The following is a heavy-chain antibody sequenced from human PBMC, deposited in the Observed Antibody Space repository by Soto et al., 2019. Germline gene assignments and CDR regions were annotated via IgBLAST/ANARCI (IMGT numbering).Heavy chain of an antibody. CDR1: GGSISRYY. D-gene: IGHD3-3*01. V-gene: IGHV4-59*08. CDR3: ARGITIFGVVARDYYYYMDV. J-gene: IGHJ6*03. Sequence: PSETLALTCTVSGGSISRYYWSWIRQPPGKGLEWIGYIYYSGSTNYNPSLKSRVTISVDTSKNQFSLKLSSVTAADTAVYYCARGITIFGVVARDYYYYMDVWGKGTTVTVSS. CDR2: IYYSGST.